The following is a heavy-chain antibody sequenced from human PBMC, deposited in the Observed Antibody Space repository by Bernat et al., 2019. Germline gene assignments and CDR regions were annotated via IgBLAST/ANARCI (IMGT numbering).Heavy chain of an antibody. J-gene: IGHJ4*02. Sequence: QAQLVQSGAEVKQPGASVKVSCKASGYSFSGYYMNWVRQAPGQGLEWVGSINPNTGGTKFAQKFQDWVTLTTDTSIDTAYMELNRLRSNDTAVYYCARAGYSGYNPLFDYWGQGTLVTVSS. CDR3: ARAGYSGYNPLFDY. D-gene: IGHD5-12*01. CDR2: INPNTGGT. CDR1: GYSFSGYY. V-gene: IGHV1-2*04.